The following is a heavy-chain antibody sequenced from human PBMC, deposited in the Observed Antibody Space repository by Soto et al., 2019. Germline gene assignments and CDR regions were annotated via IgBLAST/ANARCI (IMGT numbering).Heavy chain of an antibody. CDR3: VSQRTSVLTQAYFDY. CDR1: GGSVSNSNYY. J-gene: IGHJ4*02. D-gene: IGHD2-8*01. V-gene: IGHV4-39*01. CDR2: VYYRGRS. Sequence: SETLSLTCTVSGGSVSNSNYYWGWIRQSPGKGLEWIGSVYYRGRSYSKSSVKSRVTISVDTSKNQFSLNLNSVTASDTAVYYCVSQRTSVLTQAYFDYWGPGAMVTVYS.